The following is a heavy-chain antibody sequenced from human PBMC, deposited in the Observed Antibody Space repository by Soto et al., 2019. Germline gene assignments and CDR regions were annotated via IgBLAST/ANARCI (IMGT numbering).Heavy chain of an antibody. Sequence: QVQLVESGAEVKKPGASVKVSCKASGYTFTNYGISWVRQAPGQGLEWMGWISGYNGNTKYAQKFQGRVTMTTDTPTYTAYMDLRSLRSDDTAVYYCARDREYYYDSSGNYYYHYGMDVWGQGTTVTVS. J-gene: IGHJ6*02. CDR3: ARDREYYYDSSGNYYYHYGMDV. CDR1: GYTFTNYG. V-gene: IGHV1-18*04. D-gene: IGHD3-22*01. CDR2: ISGYNGNT.